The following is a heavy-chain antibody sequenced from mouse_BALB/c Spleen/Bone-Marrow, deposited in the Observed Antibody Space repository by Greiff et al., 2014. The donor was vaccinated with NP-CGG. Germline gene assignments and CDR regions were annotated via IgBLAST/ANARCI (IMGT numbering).Heavy chain of an antibody. V-gene: IGHV1-26*01. Sequence: VQLQQSGLDLVKSGASVKISCKASGYSFTGYYMHWVKQSHGKSLEWIGRVNPNNGGTSYNQKFKGKAILTVDKSSSTACMELRSLTSEDSAVYYCARERDYGFAYWGQGTLVTVSA. CDR3: ARERDYGFAY. CDR1: GYSFTGYY. J-gene: IGHJ3*01. D-gene: IGHD2-4*01. CDR2: VNPNNGGT.